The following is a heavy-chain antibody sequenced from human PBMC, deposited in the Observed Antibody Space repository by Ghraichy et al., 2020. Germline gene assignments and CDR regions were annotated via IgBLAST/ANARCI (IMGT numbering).Heavy chain of an antibody. D-gene: IGHD2-2*01. Sequence: GESMNISCKGSGYSFTSYWIGWVRQMPGKGLEWMGIIYPGDSDTRYSPSFQGQVTISADKSISTAYLQWSSLKASDTAMYYCASFTSCYRCGMDVWGQGTTVTVSS. J-gene: IGHJ6*02. CDR1: GYSFTSYW. V-gene: IGHV5-51*01. CDR3: ASFTSCYRCGMDV. CDR2: IYPGDSDT.